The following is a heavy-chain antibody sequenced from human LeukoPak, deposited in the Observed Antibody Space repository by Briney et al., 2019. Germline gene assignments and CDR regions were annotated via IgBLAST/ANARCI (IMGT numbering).Heavy chain of an antibody. Sequence: GSLRLSCAASGFTVSSNYMSWVRQAPGKGLEWVSVIYSGGSTYYADSVKGRFTISRDNSKNTLYLQMNSLRAEDTAVYYCARGTMYYYDSSGYSFDYWGQGTLVTVSS. J-gene: IGHJ4*02. CDR3: ARGTMYYYDSSGYSFDY. D-gene: IGHD3-22*01. CDR2: IYSGGST. CDR1: GFTVSSNY. V-gene: IGHV3-53*01.